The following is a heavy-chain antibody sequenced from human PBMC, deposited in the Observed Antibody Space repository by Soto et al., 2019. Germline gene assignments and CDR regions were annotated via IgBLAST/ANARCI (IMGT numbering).Heavy chain of an antibody. V-gene: IGHV4-59*01. J-gene: IGHJ4*02. CDR1: GASISNYY. D-gene: IGHD4-17*01. Sequence: SETLSLTCTVSGASISNYYWSWLRQLPGKGLEWIGYIHHTGGSNYNPSLKSRVTMSVDTSRNQFSLKLNPVTAADTAVYYCTRGTVTTSYFDSWGQGTLVTVSS. CDR3: TRGTVTTSYFDS. CDR2: IHHTGGS.